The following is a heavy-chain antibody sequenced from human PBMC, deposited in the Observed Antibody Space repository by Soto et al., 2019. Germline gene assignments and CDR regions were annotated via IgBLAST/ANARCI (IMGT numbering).Heavy chain of an antibody. CDR3: ARRTMIVVLEAFDI. Sequence: QITLKESGPTLVKPTQTPTLTCTFSGFSLSTSGVGVGWIRQPPGKALEWLALIYWDDDKRYSPSLKSRLTITKDTSKNQVVLTMTNMDPVDTATYYCARRTMIVVLEAFDIWGQGTMVTVSS. J-gene: IGHJ3*02. D-gene: IGHD3-22*01. CDR1: GFSLSTSGVG. V-gene: IGHV2-5*02. CDR2: IYWDDDK.